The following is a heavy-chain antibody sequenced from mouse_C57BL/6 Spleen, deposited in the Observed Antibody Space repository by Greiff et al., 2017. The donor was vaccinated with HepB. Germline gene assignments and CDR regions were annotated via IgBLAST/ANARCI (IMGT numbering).Heavy chain of an antibody. CDR2: IYPGSGNT. V-gene: IGHV1-76*01. D-gene: IGHD2-1*01. CDR1: GYTFTDYY. J-gene: IGHJ3*01. Sequence: QVQLQQSGAELVRPGASVKLSCKASGYTFTDYYINWVKQRPGQGLEWIARIYPGSGNTYYNEKFKGKATLTAEKSSSTAYMQLSSLTSEDSAVYFCARGGNYVPLAYWGQGTLVTVSA. CDR3: ARGGNYVPLAY.